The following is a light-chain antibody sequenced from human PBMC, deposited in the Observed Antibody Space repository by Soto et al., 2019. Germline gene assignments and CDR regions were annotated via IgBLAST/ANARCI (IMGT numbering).Light chain of an antibody. CDR3: QQYGSSSWT. V-gene: IGKV1-5*01. CDR1: QSFTNW. CDR2: DAS. J-gene: IGKJ1*01. Sequence: DIQLTQSPSTLSASVGDRVTITCRASQSFTNWLAWYQQKPGKAPNLLIYDASSLESGVPSRFSGSGSGTEFTLTISSLQPDDFATYYCQQYGSSSWTFGQGTKV.